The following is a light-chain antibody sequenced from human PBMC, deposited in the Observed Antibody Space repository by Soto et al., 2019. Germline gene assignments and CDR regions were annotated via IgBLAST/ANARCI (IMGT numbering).Light chain of an antibody. CDR1: QDIGNF. J-gene: IGKJ1*01. V-gene: IGKV1-12*01. CDR2: GAS. Sequence: DIQMTQSPSSVSASVGDRFTISCRASQDIGNFLAWYQQTPGKAPRLLIHGASSLSREIPSRFSGGGTGTHFTLPISGLQPEDLATYFCLQTSTFPRTFGQGNKV. CDR3: LQTSTFPRT.